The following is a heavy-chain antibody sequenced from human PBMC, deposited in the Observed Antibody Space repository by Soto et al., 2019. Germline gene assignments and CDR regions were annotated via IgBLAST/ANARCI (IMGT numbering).Heavy chain of an antibody. V-gene: IGHV3-48*03. CDR3: ARESGGTGLDV. Sequence: QPGGSLRLSCAASGFTFSAFEMNWVRQAPGKGLEWLSYIYNSGSTMTYADSVKGRFAISRDNAKNSLYLQMYSLRAGDTAVYYCARESGGTGLDVWGQGTTVTVSS. D-gene: IGHD1-1*01. J-gene: IGHJ6*02. CDR1: GFTFSAFE. CDR2: IYNSGSTM.